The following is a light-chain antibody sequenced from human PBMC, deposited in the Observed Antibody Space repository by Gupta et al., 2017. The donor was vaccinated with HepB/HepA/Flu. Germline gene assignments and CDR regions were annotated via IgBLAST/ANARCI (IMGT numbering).Light chain of an antibody. J-gene: IGLJ3*02. CDR2: GNN. CDR3: NARDSSGNHQGV. Sequence: SSALTHDPAVSVALGQTVRLTCQGDSLRSYYASWYQQKPGQAPVLVIYGNNTRPSGIPYRFSGSSSGNTASLTITGAQAEDDADYYCNARDSSGNHQGVFGGGTKLTVL. V-gene: IGLV3-19*01. CDR1: SLRSYY.